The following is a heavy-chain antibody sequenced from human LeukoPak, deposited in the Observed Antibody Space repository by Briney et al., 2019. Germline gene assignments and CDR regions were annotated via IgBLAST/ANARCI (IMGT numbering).Heavy chain of an antibody. CDR2: INHSGST. J-gene: IGHJ4*02. CDR3: ARGGWYYFY. CDR1: GGSFSGYY. V-gene: IGHV4-34*01. Sequence: SETLSLTCAVYGGSFSGYYWSWIRQPPGKGLEWIGEINHSGSTNYNPSLKSRVTISVDTSKNQFSLKLSSVTAADTAVYYCARGGWYYFYWGQGTLVTVSS. D-gene: IGHD6-19*01.